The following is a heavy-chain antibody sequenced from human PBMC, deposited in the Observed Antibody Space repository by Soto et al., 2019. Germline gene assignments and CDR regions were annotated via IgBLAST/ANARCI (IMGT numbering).Heavy chain of an antibody. CDR3: ARDSGYSRSSPAFAI. CDR2: IYTSGST. D-gene: IGHD6-6*01. V-gene: IGHV4-4*07. Sequence: SETLSLTCTVSGGSISSYYWSWIRQPAGKGLEWIGRIYTSGSTNYNPSLKSRVTMSVDTSKNQFSLKLSSVTAADTAVYYCARDSGYSRSSPAFAIWGQWTMVTVS. CDR1: GGSISSYY. J-gene: IGHJ3*02.